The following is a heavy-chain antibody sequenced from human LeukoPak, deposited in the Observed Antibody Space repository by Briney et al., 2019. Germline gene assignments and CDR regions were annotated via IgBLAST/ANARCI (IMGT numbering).Heavy chain of an antibody. CDR1: GYTFISYY. CDR3: ARDWLHYSGSNYYYMDV. D-gene: IGHD3-10*01. V-gene: IGHV1-46*03. CDR2: INPSGGST. Sequence: GASVKVSCKASGYTFISYYMHWVRQAPGQGLEWMGIINPSGGSTTYAQKLQGRVTMTRDTSTSTVYMELSSLRSEDTAVYHCARDWLHYSGSNYYYMDVWGKGTTVTVSS. J-gene: IGHJ6*03.